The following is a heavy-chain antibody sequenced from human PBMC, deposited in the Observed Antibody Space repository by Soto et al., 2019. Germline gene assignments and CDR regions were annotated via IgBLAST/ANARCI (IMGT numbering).Heavy chain of an antibody. CDR3: TTDWREPHDY. J-gene: IGHJ4*02. Sequence: QVQLVESGGGVVQPGRSLRLSCAASGFTFSSYGMHWVRQAPGKGLEWVAVIWYDGSNKYYADSVKGRFTISRDNSKNTLYLQMNSLRAEDTAVYYCTTDWREPHDYWGQGTLVTVSS. V-gene: IGHV3-33*01. D-gene: IGHD1-26*01. CDR2: IWYDGSNK. CDR1: GFTFSSYG.